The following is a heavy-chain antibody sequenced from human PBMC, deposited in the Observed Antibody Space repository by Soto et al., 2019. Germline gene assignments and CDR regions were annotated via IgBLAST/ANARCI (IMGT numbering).Heavy chain of an antibody. V-gene: IGHV3-15*01. CDR2: IKSKTDGGTT. D-gene: IGHD5-18*01. CDR1: GFTFSNAW. Sequence: EVQLVESGGCLVKPGGALRLYCAASGFTFSNAWMSSVRQAPGNGLEWVGRIKSKTDGGTTDYAAPVKGRFTITRDDSKNTLNLQMNSLKTEHTAVYYGTTLEVIYSYDMDFGGQGTLVTVYS. J-gene: IGHJ1*01. CDR3: TTLEVIYSYDMDF.